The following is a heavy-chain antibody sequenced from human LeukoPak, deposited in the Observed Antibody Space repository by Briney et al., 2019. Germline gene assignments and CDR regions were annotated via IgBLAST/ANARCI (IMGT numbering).Heavy chain of an antibody. CDR1: GGSFSGYY. D-gene: IGHD2-2*01. CDR3: ARARYCSSTSCYALFNYYYMDV. Sequence: SETLSLTCAVYGGSFSGYYWSWIRQPPGKWLEWIGEINHSGSTNYNPSLKSRVTISVDTSKNQFSLKLSSVTAADTAVYYCARARYCSSTSCYALFNYYYMDVRGKGTTVTVSS. V-gene: IGHV4-34*01. J-gene: IGHJ6*03. CDR2: INHSGST.